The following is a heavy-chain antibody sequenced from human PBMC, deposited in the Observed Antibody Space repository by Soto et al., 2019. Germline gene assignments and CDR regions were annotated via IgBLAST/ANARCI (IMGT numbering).Heavy chain of an antibody. D-gene: IGHD6-13*01. V-gene: IGHV3-23*01. Sequence: EVQLLESGGGLVQPGGSLRLSCAASGFTFSAYAMSWVRQAPGKGLEWVSTIYGSGVRTYYADSVKGRFTVSRDSSKNTRYLQMNSLRAEDTALYYCAKYAGSNWRSQSDYWGQGTLVTVSS. CDR1: GFTFSAYA. CDR2: IYGSGVRT. J-gene: IGHJ4*02. CDR3: AKYAGSNWRSQSDY.